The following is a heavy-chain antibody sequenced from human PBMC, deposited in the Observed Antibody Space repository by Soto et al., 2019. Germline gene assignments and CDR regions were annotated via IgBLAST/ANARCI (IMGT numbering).Heavy chain of an antibody. CDR1: GYTFTGYY. CDR3: ARDGEDIVVVVAAKPYYGMDV. D-gene: IGHD2-15*01. J-gene: IGHJ6*02. CDR2: INPNSGGT. Sequence: ASVKVSCKASGYTFTGYYMHWVRQAPGQGLEWMGWINPNSGGTNYTQKFQGRVTMTRDTSISTAYMELSRLRSDDTAVYYCARDGEDIVVVVAAKPYYGMDVWGQGTTVTVSS. V-gene: IGHV1-2*02.